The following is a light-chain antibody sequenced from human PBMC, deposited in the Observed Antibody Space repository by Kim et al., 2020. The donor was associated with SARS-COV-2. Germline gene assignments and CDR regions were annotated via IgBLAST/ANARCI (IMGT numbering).Light chain of an antibody. Sequence: AVGQTVRITCQGDSLRSYYGSWYQQKPGQAPVLVIYGKNNRPSGIPDRFSGSSSGNTASLTITGAQAEDEADYYCNSRDISGNHVVFGGGTQLTVL. J-gene: IGLJ2*01. CDR1: SLRSYY. V-gene: IGLV3-19*01. CDR2: GKN. CDR3: NSRDISGNHVV.